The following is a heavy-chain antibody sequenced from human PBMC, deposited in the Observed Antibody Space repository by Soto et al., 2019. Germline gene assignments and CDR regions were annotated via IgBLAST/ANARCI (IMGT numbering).Heavy chain of an antibody. D-gene: IGHD6-19*01. CDR3: ARGPAYIDGWRTFDL. CDR1: DDSFRGAEYY. V-gene: IGHV4-61*08. Sequence: VLLQESGPGLLRPSETLSLTCTVSDDSFRGAEYYWSWIRQPLGKGPEWIGYTYCNGDTKYNPALRSRVTMSEDTSKNQFSLRLSSVTAADTAVYFCARGPAYIDGWRTFDLWGRGILVTVSS. J-gene: IGHJ4*02. CDR2: TYCNGDT.